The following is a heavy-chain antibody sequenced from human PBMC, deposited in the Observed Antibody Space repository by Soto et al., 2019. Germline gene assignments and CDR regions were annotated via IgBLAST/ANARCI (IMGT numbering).Heavy chain of an antibody. V-gene: IGHV4-31*03. CDR2: IYYSGST. Sequence: PSETLSLTCTVSGGSISSGGYYWSWIRQHPGKGLEWIGYIYYSGSTYYKPSLKSRVTISVDTSKNQFSLKLSSVTAADTAVYYCAREGISRKWDFDYWAHGIQVIVSS. CDR1: GGSISSGGYY. D-gene: IGHD2-8*01. CDR3: AREGISRKWDFDY. J-gene: IGHJ4*01.